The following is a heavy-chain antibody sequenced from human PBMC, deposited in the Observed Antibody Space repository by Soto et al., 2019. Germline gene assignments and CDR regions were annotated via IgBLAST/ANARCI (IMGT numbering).Heavy chain of an antibody. CDR1: GGSISSISYY. J-gene: IGHJ4*02. CDR3: ARHPGVDFWSGYYIDY. Sequence: TSETLSLTCTVSGGSISSISYYWGWIRQPPGKGLEWIGSIYYSGSTYYNPSLKSRVTISVDTSKNQFSLKLSSVTAADTAVYYCARHPGVDFWSGYYIDYWGQGTLVTVSS. V-gene: IGHV4-39*01. CDR2: IYYSGST. D-gene: IGHD3-3*01.